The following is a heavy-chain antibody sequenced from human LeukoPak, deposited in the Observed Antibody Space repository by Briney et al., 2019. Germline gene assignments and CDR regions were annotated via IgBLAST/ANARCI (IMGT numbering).Heavy chain of an antibody. CDR2: IKQDGSEK. D-gene: IGHD3-16*01. V-gene: IGHV3-7*05. Sequence: GGSLRLSCSASGFTFSNYDMHWVRQAPGKGLEWVANIKQDGSEKYYVDSVKGRFTISRDNAKNSLYLQMNSLRAEDTAVYYCSRSLAAGGQGTPVTV. CDR3: SRSLAA. CDR1: GFTFSNYD. J-gene: IGHJ1*01.